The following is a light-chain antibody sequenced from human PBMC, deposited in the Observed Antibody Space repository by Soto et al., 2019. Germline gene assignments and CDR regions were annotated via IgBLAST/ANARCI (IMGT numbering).Light chain of an antibody. CDR1: SSDVDNGYNT. Sequence: QSVLTQPASVSGSPGQSITISCTGTSSDVDNGYNTVSWYQQHPGKAPKLLIYEVRNRPSGVSNRFSGSKSGNTASLTISGLQVEDEADYFCRSYSTSADPYVFGTGTKVTVL. CDR2: EVR. CDR3: RSYSTSADPYV. J-gene: IGLJ1*01. V-gene: IGLV2-14*01.